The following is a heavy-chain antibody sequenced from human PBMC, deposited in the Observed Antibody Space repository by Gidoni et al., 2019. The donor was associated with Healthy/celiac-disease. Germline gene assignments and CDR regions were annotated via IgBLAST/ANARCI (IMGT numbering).Heavy chain of an antibody. CDR3: ASTIAVAGPYFDY. D-gene: IGHD6-19*01. V-gene: IGHV3-33*01. Sequence: QVQLVESGGGVVQPGRSLRLSCAASGFTFSSYGMHWVRQAPGKGVEWVAVIWYDGSNKYYADSVKGRFTISRDKSKNTLYLQMNSLRAEDTAVYYCASTIAVAGPYFDYWGQGTLVTVSS. CDR2: IWYDGSNK. CDR1: GFTFSSYG. J-gene: IGHJ4*02.